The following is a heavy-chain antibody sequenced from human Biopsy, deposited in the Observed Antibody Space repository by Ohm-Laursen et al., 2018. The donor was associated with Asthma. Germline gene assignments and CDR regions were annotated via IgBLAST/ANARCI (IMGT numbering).Heavy chain of an antibody. V-gene: IGHV4-30-4*02. CDR3: ARVRRYGDIFFGMDV. Sequence: SDTLSLTCTVSGGYIDSHDWSWCWIRQSPGKGLQWLGYAPFSGSTHYNPSLDRRIRMSVDTSKSQVSLSLTSVSAADTAVYFCARVRRYGDIFFGMDVWGQGTTVTVSS. CDR1: GGYIDSHDWS. D-gene: IGHD4-17*01. J-gene: IGHJ6*01. CDR2: APFSGST.